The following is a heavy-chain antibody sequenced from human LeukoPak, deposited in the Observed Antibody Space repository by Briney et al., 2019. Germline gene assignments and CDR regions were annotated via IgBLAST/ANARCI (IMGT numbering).Heavy chain of an antibody. CDR2: MYYSGNT. J-gene: IGHJ4*02. CDR1: GGSISGSNYY. V-gene: IGHV4-39*07. Sequence: SETLSLTCTVSGGSISGSNYYWGWIRQPPGKGLEWIGSMYYSGNTDYNPSLKSRVTISVDTSKNQFSLRLSSVTAADTAVYYCARLHDYGDYMGGFYFDYWGQGTLVTVSS. CDR3: ARLHDYGDYMGGFYFDY. D-gene: IGHD4-17*01.